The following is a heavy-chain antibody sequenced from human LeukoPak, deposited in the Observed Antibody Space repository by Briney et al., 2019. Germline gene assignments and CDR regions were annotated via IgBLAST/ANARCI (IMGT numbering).Heavy chain of an antibody. V-gene: IGHV3-66*01. D-gene: IGHD2-21*02. J-gene: IGHJ3*02. CDR2: IYSGGST. CDR1: GFTFSSYA. CDR3: ASSDSTSQDAFDI. Sequence: GGSLRLSCAASGFTFSSYAMSWVRQAPGKGLEWVSVIYSGGSTYYADSVKGRFTISRDNSKNTLYLQMNSLRAEDTAVYYCASSDSTSQDAFDIWGQGTMVTVSS.